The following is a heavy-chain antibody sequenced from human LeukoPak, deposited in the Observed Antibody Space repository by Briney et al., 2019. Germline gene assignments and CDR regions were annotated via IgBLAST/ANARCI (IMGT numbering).Heavy chain of an antibody. Sequence: SETQSLTCTVSGGSISSYYWSWIRQPPGKGLEWIGYIYYSGSTNYNPSLKSRVTISVDTSKNQFSLKLSSVTAADTAVYYCACERGGSFPDAFDIWGQGTMVTVSS. J-gene: IGHJ3*02. D-gene: IGHD3-16*01. V-gene: IGHV4-59*01. CDR1: GGSISSYY. CDR2: IYYSGST. CDR3: ACERGGSFPDAFDI.